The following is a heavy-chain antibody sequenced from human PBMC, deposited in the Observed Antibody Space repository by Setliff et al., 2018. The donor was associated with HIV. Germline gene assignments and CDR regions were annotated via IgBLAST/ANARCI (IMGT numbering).Heavy chain of an antibody. CDR1: GFTFSDYY. CDR2: ISSSSSSYT. V-gene: IGHV3-11*06. CDR3: ARDRRAVSRSVVPAANHAFDI. Sequence: PGGSLRLSCAASGFTFSDYYMSWIRQAPGKGLEWVSYISSSSSSYTNYADSVKGRFTISRDNAKNSLYLQMNSLRAEDTAVYYCARDRRAVSRSVVPAANHAFDIWGQGTMVTVSS. J-gene: IGHJ3*02. D-gene: IGHD2-2*01.